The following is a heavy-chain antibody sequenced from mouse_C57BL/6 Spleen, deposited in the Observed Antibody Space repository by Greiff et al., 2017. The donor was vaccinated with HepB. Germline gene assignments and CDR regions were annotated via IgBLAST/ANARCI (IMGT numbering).Heavy chain of an antibody. Sequence: DVKLVESGGGLVQPGGSLKLSCAASGFTFSDYYMYWVRQTPEKRLEWVAYISNGGGSTYYPDTVKGRFTISRVNAKNTLYLQMSRLKSEDTAMYYCARQDYGNPYYFDYWGQGTTLTVSS. V-gene: IGHV5-12*01. CDR1: GFTFSDYY. J-gene: IGHJ2*01. D-gene: IGHD2-1*01. CDR2: ISNGGGST. CDR3: ARQDYGNPYYFDY.